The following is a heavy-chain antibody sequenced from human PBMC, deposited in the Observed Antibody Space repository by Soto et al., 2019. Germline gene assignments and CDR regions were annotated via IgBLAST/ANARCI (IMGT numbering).Heavy chain of an antibody. J-gene: IGHJ6*01. D-gene: IGHD1-1*01. CDR3: AKNVQLPYYYYGMDV. CDR1: GYTFTRYG. V-gene: IGHV1-18*01. CDR2: ISGYNGDT. Sequence: QGQLVQSGPEVKKPGASVKVSCKASGYTFTRYGISWVRQAPGQGLEWMGWISGYNGDTNYAQKVQGRVTMTIDTSTSTAYMELRSLTSDDTAIYYCAKNVQLPYYYYGMDVW.